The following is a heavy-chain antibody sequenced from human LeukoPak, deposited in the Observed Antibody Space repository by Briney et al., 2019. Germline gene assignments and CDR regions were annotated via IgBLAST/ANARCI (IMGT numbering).Heavy chain of an antibody. CDR3: TRSGYRHPYHFEP. D-gene: IGHD3-22*01. Sequence: QPGGSLRLSCAVSGFSVRTNFMSWVRQAPGKGLEWVSVIYTGGGTDHADSVKGRFTISRDNSKNTLSLQMNSLRADDTAIYYCTRSGYRHPYHFEPWGQGTLVIVSS. V-gene: IGHV3-53*01. CDR1: GFSVRTNF. J-gene: IGHJ5*02. CDR2: IYTGGGT.